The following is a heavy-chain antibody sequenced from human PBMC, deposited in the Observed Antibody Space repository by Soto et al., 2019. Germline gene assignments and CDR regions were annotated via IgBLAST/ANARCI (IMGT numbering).Heavy chain of an antibody. D-gene: IGHD6-13*01. CDR3: ARAGAAGTNTFDP. CDR1: GYTFTSYA. Sequence: RASVKVSCKASGYTFTSYAMHWVRQAPGQRLEWMGWINAGNGNTKYSQKFQGRVTITRDTSASTAYMELSSLRSEDTAVYYCARAGAAGTNTFDPWGQGTLVTVSS. CDR2: INAGNGNT. J-gene: IGHJ5*02. V-gene: IGHV1-3*01.